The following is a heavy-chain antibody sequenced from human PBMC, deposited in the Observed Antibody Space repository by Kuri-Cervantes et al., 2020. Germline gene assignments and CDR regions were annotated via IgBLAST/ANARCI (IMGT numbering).Heavy chain of an antibody. J-gene: IGHJ4*02. CDR2: INSDGSST. V-gene: IGHV3-74*01. CDR1: GFTFSSYW. Sequence: GGSLRLSCAASGFTFSSYWMHWVRQAPGKGLVWVSRINSDGSSTSYADSVKGRFTISRDNAKNTLYLQMNSLRAEDTAVYYCARTHGSGWDFDYWGQGTLVTVSS. CDR3: ARTHGSGWDFDY. D-gene: IGHD6-19*01.